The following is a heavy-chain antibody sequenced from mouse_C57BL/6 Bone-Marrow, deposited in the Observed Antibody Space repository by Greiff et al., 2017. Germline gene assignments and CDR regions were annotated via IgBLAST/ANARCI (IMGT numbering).Heavy chain of an antibody. Sequence: VQLQQSGAELVKPGASVKLSCKASGYIFTEYTIHWVNQSPGQGLEWIGWFYPGSGSIKYNERFKDKATLTADKSSNTVYMELSRLTSEDSAVYFCARHERYYDYEGYFDYWGQGTTLTVSS. CDR3: ARHERYYDYEGYFDY. CDR1: GYIFTEYT. J-gene: IGHJ2*01. V-gene: IGHV1-62-2*01. D-gene: IGHD2-4*01. CDR2: FYPGSGSI.